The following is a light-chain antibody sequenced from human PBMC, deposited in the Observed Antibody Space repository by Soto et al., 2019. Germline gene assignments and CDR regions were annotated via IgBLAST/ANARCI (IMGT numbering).Light chain of an antibody. CDR3: CSYAGSSSL. V-gene: IGLV2-23*02. CDR2: EVS. Sequence: ALAQPASVSGSPGQSITISCTGTSSDVGSYNLVSWYQQHPGKAPKLMIYEVSKRPSGVSNRFSGSKSGNTASLTISGLQAEDEADYYCCSYAGSSSLFGTGTKVTVL. CDR1: SSDVGSYNL. J-gene: IGLJ1*01.